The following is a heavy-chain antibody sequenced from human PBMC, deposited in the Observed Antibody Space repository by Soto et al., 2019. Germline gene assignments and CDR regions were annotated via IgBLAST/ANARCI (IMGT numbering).Heavy chain of an antibody. J-gene: IGHJ4*02. D-gene: IGHD6-19*01. V-gene: IGHV4-31*03. Sequence: SETLSLTCTVSGGSISSGGYYWSWIRQHPGKGLEWIGYIYYSGSTYYNPSLKSRVTISVDTPKNQFSLKLSSVTAADTAVYYCATLSGYSSGWRFDYWGQGTLVTVSS. CDR1: GGSISSGGYY. CDR3: ATLSGYSSGWRFDY. CDR2: IYYSGST.